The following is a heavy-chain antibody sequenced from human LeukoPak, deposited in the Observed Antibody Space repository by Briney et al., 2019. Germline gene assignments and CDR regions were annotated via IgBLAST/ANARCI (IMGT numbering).Heavy chain of an antibody. CDR1: GYTFTSYG. Sequence: ASVKVSCKASGYTFTSYGISWVRQAPGQGLEWMGWISPYNGNTDHAQKFQGRVTMTADTFTSTAYMDLRSLRSDDTAVYYCARNFHPGNWDYWGQGTLVTVSS. CDR3: ARNFHPGNWDY. J-gene: IGHJ4*02. D-gene: IGHD1-14*01. CDR2: ISPYNGNT. V-gene: IGHV1-18*01.